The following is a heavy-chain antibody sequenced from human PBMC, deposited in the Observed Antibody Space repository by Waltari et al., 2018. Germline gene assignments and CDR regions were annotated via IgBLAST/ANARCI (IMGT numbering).Heavy chain of an antibody. J-gene: IGHJ4*02. V-gene: IGHV7-4-1*02. D-gene: IGHD3-16*01. CDR2: SNTKTVNP. CDR3: ARGIQLWGRGSWYFDN. CDR1: GYIFTNYA. Sequence: QVQLVQSGSELKKPGASVKVSCKASGYIFTNYAMNWVRQAPGQGLEWMGWSNTKTVNPTYAQGLRGRFVVSLDTSVSTASLQISSLRAEDTAVYYCARGIQLWGRGSWYFDNWGQGTLVTVSS.